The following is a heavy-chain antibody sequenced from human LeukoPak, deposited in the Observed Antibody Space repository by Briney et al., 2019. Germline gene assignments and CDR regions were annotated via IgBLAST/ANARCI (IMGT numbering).Heavy chain of an antibody. V-gene: IGHV3-23*01. CDR2: ISGSGGST. D-gene: IGHD2-2*02. CDR1: GFTFSSYA. CDR3: ALYCSSTSCYTGIDP. J-gene: IGHJ5*02. Sequence: GGSLRLSCAASGFTFSSYAMSWVRQAPRKGLEWVSAISGSGGSTYYADSVKGRFTISRDNSKNTLYLQMNSLRAEDTAVYYCALYCSSTSCYTGIDPWGQGTLVTVSS.